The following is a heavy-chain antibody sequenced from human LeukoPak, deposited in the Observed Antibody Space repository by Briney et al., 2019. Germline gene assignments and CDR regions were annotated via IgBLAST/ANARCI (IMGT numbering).Heavy chain of an antibody. J-gene: IGHJ6*03. V-gene: IGHV4-34*01. CDR2: TNHSGST. CDR3: ARHLGGIAAAGLSRYYYYYMDV. CDR1: GGSFSGYY. D-gene: IGHD6-13*01. Sequence: SETLSLTCAVYGGSFSGYYWSWIRQPPGQGLEWIGETNHSGSTNYNPSLKSRVTISVDTSKNQFSLKLSSVTAADTAVYYCARHLGGIAAAGLSRYYYYYMDVWGKGTTVTISS.